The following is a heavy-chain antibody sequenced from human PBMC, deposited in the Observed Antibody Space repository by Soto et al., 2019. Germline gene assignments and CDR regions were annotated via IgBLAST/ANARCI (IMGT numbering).Heavy chain of an antibody. D-gene: IGHD6-19*01. Sequence: PGGSLRLSCAASGFTFSSYSMYWVRQAPGKGLEWLSYINSISSTIYYADSVKGRFTISRDNAKNSLYLQMNSLRDEDTAVYYCARDYSSGWYAFDIWGQGTMVTVSS. CDR3: ARDYSSGWYAFDI. V-gene: IGHV3-48*02. CDR1: GFTFSSYS. CDR2: INSISSTI. J-gene: IGHJ3*02.